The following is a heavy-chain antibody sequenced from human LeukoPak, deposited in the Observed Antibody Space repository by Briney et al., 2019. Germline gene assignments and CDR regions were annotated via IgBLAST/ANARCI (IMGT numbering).Heavy chain of an antibody. V-gene: IGHV4-38-2*02. D-gene: IGHD3-10*01. Sequence: SETLSLTCTVSGSSITRGDYWGWIRQSPGKGLEWIGAIYHSGRTYYNPSLKSRVAISVDTSKNQFSLRLSSVSAADTAVYYCARSGPYYYHYVDVWGKGTTVTVSS. CDR1: GSSITRGDY. CDR3: ARSGPYYYHYVDV. CDR2: IYHSGRT. J-gene: IGHJ6*03.